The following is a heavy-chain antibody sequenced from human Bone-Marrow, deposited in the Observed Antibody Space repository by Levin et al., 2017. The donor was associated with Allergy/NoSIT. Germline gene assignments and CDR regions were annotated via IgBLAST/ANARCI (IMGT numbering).Heavy chain of an antibody. Sequence: GESLKISCVASGFIFSDYYMDWVRQTPGKGLEWVGRSRNKANSYTTVYAASVTGRFTVSRHDSNNSLFLQMNTLKTEDTAMYYCARGGSSSPYYFDLWGRGTLVTVSS. J-gene: IGHJ2*01. CDR3: ARGGSSSPYYFDL. V-gene: IGHV3-72*01. CDR1: GFIFSDYY. CDR2: SRNKANSYTT. D-gene: IGHD6-6*01.